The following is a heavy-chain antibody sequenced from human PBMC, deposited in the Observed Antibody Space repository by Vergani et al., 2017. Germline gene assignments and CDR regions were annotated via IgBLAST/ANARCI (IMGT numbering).Heavy chain of an antibody. CDR2: ISWNSGSI. CDR3: AQDIFPITMIVVGDDAFDI. D-gene: IGHD3-22*01. Sequence: EVQLVESGGGLVQPGRSLRLSCAASGFTFDDYAMHWVRQAPGTGLEWVSGISWNSGSIGYADSVKGRFTISRDNAKNSLYLQMNSLRAEDTALYYCAQDIFPITMIVVGDDAFDIWGQGTMVTVSS. V-gene: IGHV3-9*01. CDR1: GFTFDDYA. J-gene: IGHJ3*02.